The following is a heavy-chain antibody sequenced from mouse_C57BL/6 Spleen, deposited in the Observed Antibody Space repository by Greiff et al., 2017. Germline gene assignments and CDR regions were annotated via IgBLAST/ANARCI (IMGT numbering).Heavy chain of an antibody. CDR3: ARDPNCYGSLHYYAMDY. D-gene: IGHD1-1*01. CDR2: ISYDGSN. J-gene: IGHJ4*01. Sequence: EVKLQESGPGLVKPSQSLSLTCSVTGYSITSGYYWNWIRQFPGNKLEWMGYISYDGSNNYNPSLKNRISITRDTSKNQFFLKLNSVTTEDTATDYCARDPNCYGSLHYYAMDYWGQGTSVTVSS. CDR1: GYSITSGYY. V-gene: IGHV3-6*01.